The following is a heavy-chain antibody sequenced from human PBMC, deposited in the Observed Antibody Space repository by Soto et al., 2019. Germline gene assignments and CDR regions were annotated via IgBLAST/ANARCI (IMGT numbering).Heavy chain of an antibody. CDR3: ARDILRGYSYGSIDY. CDR1: GFTFSSYA. V-gene: IGHV3-30-3*01. J-gene: IGHJ4*02. D-gene: IGHD5-18*01. CDR2: ISYDGSNK. Sequence: GGSLRLSCAASGFTFSSYAMHWVRQAPGKGLEWVAVISYDGSNKYYADSVKGRFTISRDNSKNTLYLQMNSLRAEDTAVYYCARDILRGYSYGSIDYWGQGTLVTVSS.